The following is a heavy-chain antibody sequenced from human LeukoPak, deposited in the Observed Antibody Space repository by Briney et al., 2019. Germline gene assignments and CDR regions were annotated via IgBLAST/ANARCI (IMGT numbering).Heavy chain of an antibody. J-gene: IGHJ3*02. CDR2: ISGDGGST. Sequence: GGSLRLSCAASGFTFDDYAMHWVRQAPGKGLEWVSLISGDGGSTYYADSVKGRFTISRDNSKNSLYLQMNSLRTEDTALYYCEKEAKDSYYYDSSVNDAFDIWGQGTMVTVSS. D-gene: IGHD3-22*01. CDR1: GFTFDDYA. CDR3: EKEAKDSYYYDSSVNDAFDI. V-gene: IGHV3-43*02.